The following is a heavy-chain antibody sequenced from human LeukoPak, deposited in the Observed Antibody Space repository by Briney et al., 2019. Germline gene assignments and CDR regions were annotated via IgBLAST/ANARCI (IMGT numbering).Heavy chain of an antibody. J-gene: IGHJ4*02. CDR2: ISSSSSYI. CDR1: GFTFSSYS. V-gene: IGHV3-21*01. CDR3: ARVLPDSSGWNFDY. Sequence: GGSLRLSCAASGFTFSSYSMNWVRQAPGKGLEWVSSISSSSSYIYYADSVKGRFTISRDNAKNSLYLQTNSLRAEDTAVYYCARVLPDSSGWNFDYWGQGTLVTVSS. D-gene: IGHD6-19*01.